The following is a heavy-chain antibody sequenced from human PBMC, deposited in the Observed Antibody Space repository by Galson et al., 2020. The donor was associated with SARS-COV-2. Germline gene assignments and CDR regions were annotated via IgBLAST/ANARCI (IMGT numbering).Heavy chain of an antibody. CDR3: ARVGAVAGRYYYGMDV. V-gene: IGHV1-2*02. Sequence: ASVKVSCKASGYTFTGYYMHWVRQAPGQGLEGMGWINPNSGGTNYAQKFQGRVTMTRDTSISTAYMELSRVRSDDTAVYYCARVGAVAGRYYYGMDVWGQGTTVTVSS. CDR2: INPNSGGT. J-gene: IGHJ6*02. CDR1: GYTFTGYY. D-gene: IGHD6-19*01.